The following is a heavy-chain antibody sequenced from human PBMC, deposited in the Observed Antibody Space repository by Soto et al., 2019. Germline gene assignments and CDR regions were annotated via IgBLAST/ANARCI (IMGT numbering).Heavy chain of an antibody. D-gene: IGHD3-9*01. CDR1: GYTFTNYG. Sequence: QVQLVQSGAEVKKPGASVKVSCKASGYTFTNYGIAWVRQAPGQGLEWMGWISPYSGKTDYRQNLQGSVTMTADTSTTTAYMELRSLRSDDTAVYYCTRDRLTLTTSLLFDFWGQGTLVTVSS. CDR3: TRDRLTLTTSLLFDF. V-gene: IGHV1-18*01. CDR2: ISPYSGKT. J-gene: IGHJ4*02.